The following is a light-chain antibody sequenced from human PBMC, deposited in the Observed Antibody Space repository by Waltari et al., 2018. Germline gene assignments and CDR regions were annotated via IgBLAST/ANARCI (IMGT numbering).Light chain of an antibody. J-gene: IGKJ3*01. CDR2: WAS. Sequence: DIVMTQSPDSLAVSLGARATINCKPSQSVLYSSNNKNYLAWYQQKPGQPPKLLIYWASTRESGVPDRFSGSGSGTDFTLTISSLQAEDVAVYYCQQYYSTPRTFGPGTKVDIK. CDR1: QSVLYSSNNKNY. V-gene: IGKV4-1*01. CDR3: QQYYSTPRT.